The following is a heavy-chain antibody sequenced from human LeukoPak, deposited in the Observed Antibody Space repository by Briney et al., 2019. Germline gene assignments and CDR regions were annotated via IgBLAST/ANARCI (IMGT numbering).Heavy chain of an antibody. CDR1: GFTFSTYA. CDR2: ISGSGGTT. Sequence: GGSLRLSCAASGFTFSTYAMTWVRQAPGKGLEWVSVISGSGGTTYYADSVKGRFTLSRDNSKNTVFLQMNSLRAKDTAVYYCAKSIGGVVVVAADYWGQGTLVTVSS. CDR3: AKSIGGVVVVAADY. V-gene: IGHV3-23*01. D-gene: IGHD2-15*01. J-gene: IGHJ4*02.